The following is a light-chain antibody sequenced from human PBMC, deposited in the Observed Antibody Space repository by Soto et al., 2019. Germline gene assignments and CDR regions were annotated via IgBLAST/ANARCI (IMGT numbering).Light chain of an antibody. J-gene: IGKJ4*01. V-gene: IGKV1-33*01. CDR1: QDISNY. CDR2: DAS. CDR3: QQYDNLLT. Sequence: DIQMTQSPSSLSASVGDRVTITCQASQDISNYLNRYQQKPGKAPKLLIYDASNLETGVPSRFSGSGSGTDFTFTISRLQPEDIATYYCQQYDNLLTFGGGTKVEIK.